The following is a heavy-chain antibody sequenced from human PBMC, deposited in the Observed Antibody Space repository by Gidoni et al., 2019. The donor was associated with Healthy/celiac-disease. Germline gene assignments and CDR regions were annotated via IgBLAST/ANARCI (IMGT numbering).Heavy chain of an antibody. Sequence: QLQLQESGPGLVKPSETLSLPCTVSGGSLSSSSYYWGWIRQPPGKGLEWIGSIYYSGSTYYNPSLKSLVTISVDTSKNQFSLKLSSVTAADTSVYYCARHYYGSGSYYTSYYYGMDVWGQGTTVTVSS. J-gene: IGHJ6*02. CDR3: ARHYYGSGSYYTSYYYGMDV. CDR1: GGSLSSSSYY. V-gene: IGHV4-39*01. D-gene: IGHD3-10*01. CDR2: IYYSGST.